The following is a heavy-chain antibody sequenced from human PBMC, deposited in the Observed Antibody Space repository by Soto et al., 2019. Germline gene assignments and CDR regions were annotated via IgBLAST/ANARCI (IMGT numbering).Heavy chain of an antibody. CDR3: ARERPFCIGYYYYYYYGMDV. J-gene: IGHJ6*02. CDR1: GYTFTSYG. D-gene: IGHD3-3*01. V-gene: IGHV1-18*01. Sequence: ASVKVSCKASGYTFTSYGISWVRQAPGQGLEWMGWISAYNGNTNYAQKLQGRVTMTTDTSTSTAYMELRSLRSDDTAVYYCARERPFCIGYYYYYYYGMDVRGQGTTVTVSS. CDR2: ISAYNGNT.